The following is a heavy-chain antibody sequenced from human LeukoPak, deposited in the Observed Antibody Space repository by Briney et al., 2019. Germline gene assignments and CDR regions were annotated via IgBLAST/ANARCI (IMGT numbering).Heavy chain of an antibody. CDR3: ARDPSNCYYYYYMDV. V-gene: IGHV1-2*06. CDR2: INPNSGGT. D-gene: IGHD1-1*01. Sequence: ASVKVSCKASGYTFTGYYMHWVRQAPGQGREWMGRINPNSGGTNYAQKFQGRVTMTRDTSISTAYMELSRLRSDDTAVYYCARDPSNCYYYYYMDVWGKGTTVTVSS. J-gene: IGHJ6*03. CDR1: GYTFTGYY.